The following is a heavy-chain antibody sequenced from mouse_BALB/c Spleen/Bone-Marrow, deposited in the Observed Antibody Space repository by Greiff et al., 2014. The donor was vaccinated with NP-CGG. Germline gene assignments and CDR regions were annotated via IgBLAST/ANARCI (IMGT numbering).Heavy chain of an antibody. Sequence: EVQVVESGGGLVQPGGSRKLSCAASGFTFSSFGMHWVRQAPEKGLEWVAYISSGSSTIYYADXXKGRFTISRDNPKNTLFLQMTSLRSEDTAMYYCAREKDYYGHWYFDVWGAGTTVTVSS. J-gene: IGHJ1*01. D-gene: IGHD1-2*01. CDR1: GFTFSSFG. V-gene: IGHV5-17*02. CDR2: ISSGSSTI. CDR3: AREKDYYGHWYFDV.